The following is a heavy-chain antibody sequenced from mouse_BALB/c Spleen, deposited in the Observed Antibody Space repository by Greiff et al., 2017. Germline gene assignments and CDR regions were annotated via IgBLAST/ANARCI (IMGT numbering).Heavy chain of an antibody. Sequence: VQGVESGTVLARPGASVKMSCKASGYTFTSYWMHWVKQRPGQGLEWIGYINPSTGYTEYNQKFKDKATLTADKSSSTAYMQLSSLTSEDSAVYYCARGGYAMDYWGQGTSVTVAS. J-gene: IGHJ4*01. CDR2: INPSTGYT. CDR3: ARGGYAMDY. CDR1: GYTFTSYW. V-gene: IGHV1-4*01.